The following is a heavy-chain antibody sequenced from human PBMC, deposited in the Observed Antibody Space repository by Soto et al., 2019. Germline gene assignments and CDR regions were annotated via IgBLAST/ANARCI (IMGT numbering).Heavy chain of an antibody. CDR1: GFSFSDYF. D-gene: IGHD2-15*01. J-gene: IGHJ5*02. V-gene: IGHV1-46*01. CDR3: ARDHSQNYGTPAASSCFYP. Sequence: ASVKVSCKASGFSFSDYFMPWVRQAPVQGLEWMGIINPSGDSRNYAQKFQGRVTITRDTSTSTVYMDLSSLRYEDTAVYYCARDHSQNYGTPAASSCFYPWGQGTPVTVSS. CDR2: INPSGDSR.